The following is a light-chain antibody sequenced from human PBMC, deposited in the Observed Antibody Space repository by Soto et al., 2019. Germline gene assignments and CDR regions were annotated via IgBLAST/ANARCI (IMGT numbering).Light chain of an antibody. CDR1: SSDVAAYKY. V-gene: IGLV2-14*01. Sequence: QSGLTQPASGSGSPGQSITISCTGTSSDVAAYKYVSWYQQHPGKVPKLIIYEVSNRPSGVSNRFSGSKSGNTASLTISGLQTEDEADYYCTSYTNRNTVVFGGGTKVTVL. J-gene: IGLJ3*02. CDR2: EVS. CDR3: TSYTNRNTVV.